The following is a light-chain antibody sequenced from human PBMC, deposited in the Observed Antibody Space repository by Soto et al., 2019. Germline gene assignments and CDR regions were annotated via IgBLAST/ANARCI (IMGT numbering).Light chain of an antibody. Sequence: QSALTQPRSVSGSPGQSVTISCTGTSSDVGAYNYVSWYQHHPGKAPKLVIYDVSERPSGVPDRFSGSKSGSTASLTISGLQAEDEADYYCSSYTTSSTWVFGGGTKLTVL. J-gene: IGLJ3*02. CDR3: SSYTTSSTWV. CDR1: SSDVGAYNY. V-gene: IGLV2-11*01. CDR2: DVS.